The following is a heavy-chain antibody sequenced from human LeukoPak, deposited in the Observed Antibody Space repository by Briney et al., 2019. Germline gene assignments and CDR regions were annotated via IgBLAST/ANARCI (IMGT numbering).Heavy chain of an antibody. CDR3: ARLPAYYFDY. CDR1: GGSISSYY. CDR2: IYYNGNT. J-gene: IGHJ4*02. Sequence: SETLSLTCTVSGGSISSYYWSWIRQPPGTGLEWIGYIYYNGNTNYNPSLKSRVTISVDTSKNQFSLKLSSVTAADTAVYYCARLPAYYFDYWGQGTLVTVSS. V-gene: IGHV4-59*12.